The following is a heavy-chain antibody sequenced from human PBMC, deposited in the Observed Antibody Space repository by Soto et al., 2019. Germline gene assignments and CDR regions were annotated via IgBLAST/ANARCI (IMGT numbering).Heavy chain of an antibody. Sequence: EVQLLESGGGLVQPGGYLRLSCAASGSTISNYAMSRVRQAPGKGLEWVSGISGSGGSTYYADSVKGLFTISRDNSKNTLYLQLNSLRAEDTAVYYCAKHTGGGAYCSGGSCYLYYFDYWGQGTLVTVSS. D-gene: IGHD2-15*01. CDR2: ISGSGGST. V-gene: IGHV3-23*01. CDR3: AKHTGGGAYCSGGSCYLYYFDY. CDR1: GSTISNYA. J-gene: IGHJ4*02.